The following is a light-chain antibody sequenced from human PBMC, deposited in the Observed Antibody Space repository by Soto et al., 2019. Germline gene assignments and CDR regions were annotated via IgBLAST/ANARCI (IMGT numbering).Light chain of an antibody. V-gene: IGKV1-5*03. CDR1: QSISSY. J-gene: IGKJ5*01. CDR3: QQYNSYSIT. CDR2: KAS. Sequence: QMTQSPSSLSASVGEKIIITCRASQSISSYLNWYQQKPGKAPKLLIYKASSLESGVPSRFSGSGSGTEFTLTISSLQPDDFATYYCQQYNSYSITFGQGTRLEIK.